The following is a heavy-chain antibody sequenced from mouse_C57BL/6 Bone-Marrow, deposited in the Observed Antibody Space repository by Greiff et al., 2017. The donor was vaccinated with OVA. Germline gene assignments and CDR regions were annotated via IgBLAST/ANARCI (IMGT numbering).Heavy chain of an antibody. Sequence: VQLQQSGPGLVQPSQSLSLTCTVSGFSLTSYGVHWVRQSPGKGLEWLGVIWSGGSTDYNAAFISRLSISKDNSTSQVFFKMNSLQADDTAIYYCARETTGTFDYWGKGTTLTVSS. CDR1: GFSLTSYG. V-gene: IGHV2-2*01. CDR3: ARETTGTFDY. J-gene: IGHJ2*01. D-gene: IGHD4-1*01. CDR2: IWSGGST.